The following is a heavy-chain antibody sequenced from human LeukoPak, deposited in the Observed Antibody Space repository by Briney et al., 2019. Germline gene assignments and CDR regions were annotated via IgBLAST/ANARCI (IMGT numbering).Heavy chain of an antibody. V-gene: IGHV3-7*01. J-gene: IGHJ4*02. CDR2: IKHDGSEK. Sequence: PGGSLRLSCAASGFTFSNAWMSWVRQAPGKGLEWVANIKHDGSEKYYVDSVKGRFTISRDNAKNSLYLQMNSLRAEDTAVYYCARFRYCSGGSCYYYFDYWGQGTLVTVSS. CDR1: GFTFSNAW. D-gene: IGHD2-15*01. CDR3: ARFRYCSGGSCYYYFDY.